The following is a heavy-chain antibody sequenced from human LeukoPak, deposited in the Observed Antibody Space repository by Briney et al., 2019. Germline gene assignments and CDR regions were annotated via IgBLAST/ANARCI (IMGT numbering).Heavy chain of an antibody. CDR2: INPSGGST. CDR1: GYTFTSYY. Sequence: GASVKVSCKASGYTFTSYYMHWVRQAPGQGLEWMGIINPSGGSTSYAQKFQGRVTMTRDMSTSTVYMELSSLRSEDTAVYYCARDPSYGSGSRYAFDIWGQGTMVTVSS. CDR3: ARDPSYGSGSRYAFDI. V-gene: IGHV1-46*01. D-gene: IGHD3-10*01. J-gene: IGHJ3*02.